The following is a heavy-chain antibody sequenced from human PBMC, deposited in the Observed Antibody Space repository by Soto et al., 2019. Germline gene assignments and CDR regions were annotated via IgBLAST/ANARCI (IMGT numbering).Heavy chain of an antibody. CDR1: GGSIISGDYY. CDR2: ILYSGTT. V-gene: IGHV4-30-4*01. J-gene: IGHJ4*02. CDR3: ARNGALDY. D-gene: IGHD2-8*01. Sequence: KTSETLSLTCTVSGGSIISGDYYWSWIRQPPGKGLEWIGYILYSGTTNYNPSLESRLTISVDTSKNQFSLKLTSVTAADTAVYYCARNGALDYWGRGTLVTVSS.